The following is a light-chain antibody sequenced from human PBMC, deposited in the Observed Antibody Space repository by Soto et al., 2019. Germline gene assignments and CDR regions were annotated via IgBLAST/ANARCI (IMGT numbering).Light chain of an antibody. CDR1: QSVSSD. J-gene: IGKJ2*01. V-gene: IGKV3-15*01. CDR3: QQYNDWPPKQYT. CDR2: DAS. Sequence: EIVMTQSPATLSVSPGETATLSCRASQSVSSDLAWYQQKPGQTPRLLIYDASTRATGIPARFSGSGYGTDFSLTISSLQSEDFAVYYCQQYNDWPPKQYTFGQGTKLEIK.